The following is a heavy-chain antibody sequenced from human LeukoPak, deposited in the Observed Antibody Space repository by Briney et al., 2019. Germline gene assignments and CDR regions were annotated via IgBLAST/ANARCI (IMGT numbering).Heavy chain of an antibody. CDR2: IYYSGST. J-gene: IGHJ4*02. CDR3: ARSTDFNYYDSSGYYDY. V-gene: IGHV4-39*01. D-gene: IGHD3-22*01. Sequence: SETLSLTCTVSGGSISSSSYYWGWIRQPPGKGLEWIGSIYYSGSTYYNPSLKSRVTISVDTSKNQFSLKLSSVTAADTAVYYCARSTDFNYYDSSGYYDYWGQGTLVTVSS. CDR1: GGSISSSSYY.